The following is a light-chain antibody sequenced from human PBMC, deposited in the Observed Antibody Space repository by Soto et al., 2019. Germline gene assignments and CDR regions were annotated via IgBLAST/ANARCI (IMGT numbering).Light chain of an antibody. V-gene: IGKV3-20*01. CDR2: GAS. CDR3: QQYSTSPWT. CDR1: QSIGSSY. Sequence: EIVLTQSPGTLSLSPGERATLSCRARQSIGSSYLAWYQQKPGQAPRLLIYGASNRATGIPDRFSGSGSGTDFTLTISRLEPEDCAVYYCQQYSTSPWTFGQGTKVEI. J-gene: IGKJ1*01.